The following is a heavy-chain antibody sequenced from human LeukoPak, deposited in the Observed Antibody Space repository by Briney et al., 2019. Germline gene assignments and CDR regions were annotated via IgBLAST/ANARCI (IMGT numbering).Heavy chain of an antibody. J-gene: IGHJ5*02. D-gene: IGHD6-19*01. CDR2: INHSGST. CDR3: ARDPNYSSGNWFDP. V-gene: IGHV4-34*01. CDR1: GGSFSGYY. Sequence: PSETLSLTCAVYGGSFSGYYWSWIRQPPGKGLEWIGEINHSGSTNYNPSLKSRVTISVDTSKNQFSLKLSSVTAADTAVYYCARDPNYSSGNWFDPWGQGTLVTVSS.